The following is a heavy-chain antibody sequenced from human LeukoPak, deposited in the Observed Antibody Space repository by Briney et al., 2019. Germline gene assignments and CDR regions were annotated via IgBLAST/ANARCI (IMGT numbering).Heavy chain of an antibody. CDR2: INSDGSST. CDR1: GFSYSSYW. Sequence: TGGSLRLSCEASGFSYSSYWMHWVRQAPGKGLVWVSRINSDGSSTTYADSVKGRLTISRDNAKNTLYLQMNSLRAEDTAVYYCVREGRVSGYDFDYWGQGTLVTVSS. V-gene: IGHV3-74*01. D-gene: IGHD5-12*01. CDR3: VREGRVSGYDFDY. J-gene: IGHJ4*02.